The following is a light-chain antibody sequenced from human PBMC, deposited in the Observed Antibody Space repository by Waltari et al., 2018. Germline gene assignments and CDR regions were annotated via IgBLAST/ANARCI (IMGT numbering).Light chain of an antibody. J-gene: IGKJ4*01. Sequence: DIVMTQTPLSLSVTPGQSASISCKSSQSLLHSDGETYLYWYLQKPGQPPQLLIYEGSRRFPGVPERFSGSVSWTDFTLEISRVVADDVGLYYCMQSIQLPPTFGGGTRMEI. CDR1: QSLLHSDGETY. V-gene: IGKV2D-29*01. CDR3: MQSIQLPPT. CDR2: EGS.